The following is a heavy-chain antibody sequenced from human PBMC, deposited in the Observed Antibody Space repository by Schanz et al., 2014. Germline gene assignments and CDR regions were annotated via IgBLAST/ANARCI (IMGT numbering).Heavy chain of an antibody. Sequence: EVYLVESGGGLVQPGGSLRLSCAASGFTFFTYNMNWVRQAPGKGLEWVSVIYSGGSTYYADSVKGRFTISRDNSKNTLYLQMNSLRAEDTAVYYCARGYSSSMDVWGQGTTV. D-gene: IGHD6-6*01. CDR1: GFTFFTYN. V-gene: IGHV3-66*01. CDR3: ARGYSSSMDV. CDR2: IYSGGST. J-gene: IGHJ6*02.